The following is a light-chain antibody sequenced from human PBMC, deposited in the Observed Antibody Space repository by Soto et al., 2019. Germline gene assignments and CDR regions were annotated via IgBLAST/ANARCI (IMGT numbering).Light chain of an antibody. Sequence: EIVMTQSPATLSVSPGERATLSCRASQSISIHLAWYQQKPGQAPRLLIYGASTRDTGTPVRFSGSGSGTEFTLTLSSLQSEDFAVYYCQQYNNWPSWTFGQGTKVEIK. CDR1: QSISIH. J-gene: IGKJ1*01. V-gene: IGKV3-15*01. CDR2: GAS. CDR3: QQYNNWPSWT.